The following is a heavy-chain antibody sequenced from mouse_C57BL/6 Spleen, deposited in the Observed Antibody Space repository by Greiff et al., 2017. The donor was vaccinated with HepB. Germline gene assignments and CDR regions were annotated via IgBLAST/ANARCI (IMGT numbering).Heavy chain of an antibody. D-gene: IGHD2-3*01. J-gene: IGHJ2*01. CDR2: FYPGSGSI. CDR3: ARHEDGDGYYVGYFDY. CDR1: GYTFTEYT. V-gene: IGHV1-62-2*01. Sequence: VQLQQSGAELVKPGASVKLSCKASGYTFTEYTIHWVKQRSGQGLEWIGWFYPGSGSIKYNEKFKDKATLTADKSSSTVYMELSRLTSEDSAVYFCARHEDGDGYYVGYFDYWGQGTTLTVSS.